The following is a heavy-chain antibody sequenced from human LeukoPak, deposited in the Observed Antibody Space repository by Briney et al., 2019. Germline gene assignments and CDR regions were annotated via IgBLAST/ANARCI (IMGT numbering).Heavy chain of an antibody. CDR3: ARKGAGDTIFGVVLGLRGYYYYYMDV. V-gene: IGHV4-38-2*02. CDR2: IYHSGST. D-gene: IGHD3-3*01. J-gene: IGHJ6*03. Sequence: SGTLSLTCTVSGYSISSGHYWGWVRPPPGEGLEWIGSIYHSGSTYYNPTLKSRVTISVDTSKNQFSLKLSSVTAADTAVYYCARKGAGDTIFGVVLGLRGYYYYYMDVWGKGTTVTVSS. CDR1: GYSISSGHY.